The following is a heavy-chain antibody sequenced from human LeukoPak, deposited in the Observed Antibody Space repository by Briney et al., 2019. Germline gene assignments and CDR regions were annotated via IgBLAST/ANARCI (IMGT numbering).Heavy chain of an antibody. CDR3: ASGSLLPPNWDY. CDR2: IYTSGST. J-gene: IGHJ4*02. D-gene: IGHD2-15*01. V-gene: IGHV4-61*02. Sequence: SSQTLSLTCTVSGASISSGSYYWNWIRQPAGKGLEWIGRIYTSGSTNYNPSLKSRVTMSVDTSKNQFSLKLSSVTAADTAVYYCASGSLLPPNWDYWGQGTLVTVSS. CDR1: GASISSGSYY.